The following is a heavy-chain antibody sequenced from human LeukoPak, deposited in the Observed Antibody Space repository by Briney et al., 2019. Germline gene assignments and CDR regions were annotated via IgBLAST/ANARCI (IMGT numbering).Heavy chain of an antibody. CDR2: INHSGST. D-gene: IGHD3-10*01. Sequence: SPSETLSLTCTVSGGSISSSSYYWSWIRQPPGKGLEWIGEINHSGSTNYNPSLKSRVTISVDTSKNQFSLKLSSVTAADTAVYYCARPRGVRGVIITWGQGTLVTVSS. CDR3: ARPRGVRGVIIT. J-gene: IGHJ5*02. CDR1: GGSISSSSYY. V-gene: IGHV4-39*07.